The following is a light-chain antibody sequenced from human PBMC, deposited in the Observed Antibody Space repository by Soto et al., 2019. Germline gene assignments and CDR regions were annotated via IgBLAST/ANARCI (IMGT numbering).Light chain of an antibody. Sequence: QSALTQAASVSGSPGQSITISCTGTSSDVGSYNLVSWYQQHPGKVPKLMIYEVSKRPSGVSYRFSGSKSDNTASLTISGLQVEDEADYYCCSYAGSSTLVFGGGTKVTVL. V-gene: IGLV2-23*02. J-gene: IGLJ2*01. CDR2: EVS. CDR1: SSDVGSYNL. CDR3: CSYAGSSTLV.